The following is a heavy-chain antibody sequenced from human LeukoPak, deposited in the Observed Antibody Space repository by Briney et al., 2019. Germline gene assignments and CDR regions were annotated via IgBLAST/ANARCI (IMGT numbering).Heavy chain of an antibody. V-gene: IGHV4-4*02. CDR1: GGSISSSTS. CDR2: IYHSGST. Sequence: SGTLSLTCAVSGGSISSSTSWSWVRQPPAKGLEWIGEIYHSGSTNYNPSLKSRVTISVDKSKNQFSLKLTSVTAADTAVYYCARGGGPYPFDYWGQGTLVTVSS. J-gene: IGHJ4*02. CDR3: ARGGGPYPFDY. D-gene: IGHD1-26*01.